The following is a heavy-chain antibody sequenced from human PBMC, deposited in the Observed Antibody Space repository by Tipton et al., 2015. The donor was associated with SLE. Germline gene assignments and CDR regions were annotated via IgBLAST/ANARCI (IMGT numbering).Heavy chain of an antibody. J-gene: IGHJ4*02. CDR2: IYHSGST. CDR1: GYSISSGYY. Sequence: TLSLTCAVSGYSISSGYYWGWIRQPPGRGLEWIGSIYHSGSTYYNPSLKSRLTISVDTSKNQFSLKLSSVTAADTAVYYCARVSDYGDYARDYWGQGTLVTVSS. V-gene: IGHV4-38-2*01. D-gene: IGHD4-17*01. CDR3: ARVSDYGDYARDY.